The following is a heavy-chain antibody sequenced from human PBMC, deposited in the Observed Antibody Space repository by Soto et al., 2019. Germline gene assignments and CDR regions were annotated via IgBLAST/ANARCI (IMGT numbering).Heavy chain of an antibody. CDR1: GFTFSSYA. V-gene: IGHV3-30-3*01. Sequence: PGASLRLSCAASGFTFSSYAMHWVRQAPGKVLERVAVISYDGSNKYYADAGRARFTVSRYNTKNPHYLQMKSARAADTTVYYCARVLLPGIAAGGNGMGLWGQATTVTVSS. D-gene: IGHD6-13*01. CDR2: ISYDGSNK. J-gene: IGHJ6*02. CDR3: ARVLLPGIAAGGNGMGL.